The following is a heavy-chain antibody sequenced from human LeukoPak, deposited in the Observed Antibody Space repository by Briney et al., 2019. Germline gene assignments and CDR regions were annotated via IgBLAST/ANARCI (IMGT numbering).Heavy chain of an antibody. D-gene: IGHD2-15*01. J-gene: IGHJ4*02. CDR3: AGASSLSLTLGY. Sequence: SETLSLTCAVYGGSFSGYYWSWIRQPPGKGLEWIGEINHSGRTNYNPSLKSRVTISLDTSKNQFSLKLTSVTAADTAVYYCAGASSLSLTLGYWGQGTLVTVSS. CDR1: GGSFSGYY. V-gene: IGHV4-34*09. CDR2: INHSGRT.